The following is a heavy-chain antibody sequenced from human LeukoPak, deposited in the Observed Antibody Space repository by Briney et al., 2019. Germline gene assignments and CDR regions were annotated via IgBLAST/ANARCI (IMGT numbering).Heavy chain of an antibody. CDR1: GYTFTGYY. CDR2: INPNSGGT. D-gene: IGHD2-8*01. Sequence: GASVKVSCKASGYTFTGYYMHWVRQAPGQGFEWMGWINPNSGGTNYAQKFQGRVTMTRDTSISTAHMELSRLRSEDTAVYYCARDGPTYDYMDVWGEGTTVTVSS. J-gene: IGHJ6*03. CDR3: ARDGPTYDYMDV. V-gene: IGHV1-2*02.